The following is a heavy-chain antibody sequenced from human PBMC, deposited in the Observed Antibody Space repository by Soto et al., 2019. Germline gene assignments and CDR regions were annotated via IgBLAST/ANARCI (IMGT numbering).Heavy chain of an antibody. CDR3: ARLVGAYQHYIDD. V-gene: IGHV3-21*02. Sequence: EVQLVESGGGLVKPGGSLRLSCAASGFTFSSNSMIWVRQAPGKGLEWVSYIDSTSMHIYYADSVKGRFTIARDNAKKSVYLQMTSLRAEDTAVYYCARLVGAYQHYIDDWGQGTLVTVSS. D-gene: IGHD1-26*01. CDR2: IDSTSMHI. J-gene: IGHJ4*02. CDR1: GFTFSSNS.